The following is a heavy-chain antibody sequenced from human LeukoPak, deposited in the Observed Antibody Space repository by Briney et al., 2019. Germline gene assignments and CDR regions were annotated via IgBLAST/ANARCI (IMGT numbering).Heavy chain of an antibody. D-gene: IGHD4-11*01. CDR3: ARASTSFLAYWYFDL. Sequence: GGSLRLSCAVSGFTFSSYSMNWVRQAPGKGLEWVSSISSSSSYIYYADSVKGRFTISRDNAKNSLYLQMNSLRAEDTAVYYCARASTSFLAYWYFDLWGRGTLVTVSS. V-gene: IGHV3-21*01. CDR2: ISSSSSYI. CDR1: GFTFSSYS. J-gene: IGHJ2*01.